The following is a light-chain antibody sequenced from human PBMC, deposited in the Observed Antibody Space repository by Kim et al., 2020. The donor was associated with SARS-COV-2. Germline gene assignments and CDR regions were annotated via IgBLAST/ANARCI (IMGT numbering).Light chain of an antibody. V-gene: IGLV3-19*01. J-gene: IGLJ3*02. CDR3: NSRDSSDHVV. CDR1: SQSIQF. CDR2: GKK. Sequence: VDVGQTDRIQCQGDSQSIQFAPGYQKKPGQARLLVIFGKKRRTSGIPDRFSGSTSGNTASLTLAGAQAEDEADYYCNSRDSSDHVVFGGGTQLTVL.